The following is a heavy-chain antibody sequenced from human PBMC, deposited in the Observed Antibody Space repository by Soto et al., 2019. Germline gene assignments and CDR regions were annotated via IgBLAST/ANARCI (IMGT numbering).Heavy chain of an antibody. CDR1: GFGFSNYG. V-gene: IGHV3-30*03. Sequence: LRLSCTASGFGFSNYGMHWVRQAPGKGLEWVAGIFYDGSKKFYADSVKGRFTISRDNSKNSLYLQMSSLRAEDTAVYYCARTEYGDFDFWGQGTLVTVSS. D-gene: IGHD4-17*01. CDR3: ARTEYGDFDF. CDR2: IFYDGSKK. J-gene: IGHJ4*02.